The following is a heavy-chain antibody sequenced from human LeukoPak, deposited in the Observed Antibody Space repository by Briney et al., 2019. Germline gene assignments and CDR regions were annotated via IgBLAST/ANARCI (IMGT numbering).Heavy chain of an antibody. CDR1: GYTFNDYY. V-gene: IGHV1-2*02. D-gene: IGHD5-18*01. CDR2: INPKSGDT. J-gene: IGHJ4*02. CDR3: ARIGGRGYSYGTFDY. Sequence: ASVKVSCKASGYTFNDYYIHWVRQAPGQGLEWMGWINPKSGDTNYAQKFQGRVTMTRDTSISTVYMELSRLRSDDRAVYYCARIGGRGYSYGTFDYWGQGTLVTVSS.